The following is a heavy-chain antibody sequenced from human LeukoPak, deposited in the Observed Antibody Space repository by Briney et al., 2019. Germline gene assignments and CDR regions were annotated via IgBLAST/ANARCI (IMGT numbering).Heavy chain of an antibody. CDR1: GDIVSSNSAA. CDR3: AREGEYKVGHYYYGLDV. V-gene: IGHV6-1*01. Sequence: SQTLPLTCVISGDIVSSNSAAWSWIRQSPSRGLEWLGRTYYRSKWYNDYAVSAKSRITINPDTSKNQFSLHLSSVTPEDTAVYYCAREGEYKVGHYYYGLDVWGQGTTVTVSS. CDR2: TYYRSKWYN. D-gene: IGHD3-10*01. J-gene: IGHJ6*02.